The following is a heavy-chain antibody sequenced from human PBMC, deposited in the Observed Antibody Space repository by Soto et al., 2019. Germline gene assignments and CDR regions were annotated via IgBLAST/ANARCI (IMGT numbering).Heavy chain of an antibody. CDR2: INHSGST. CDR3: AREKGYYDSSGYQRNWFDP. CDR1: GGSFSGYY. V-gene: IGHV4-34*01. D-gene: IGHD3-22*01. J-gene: IGHJ5*02. Sequence: SETLSLTCAVYGGSFSGYYWSWIRQPPGKGLEWIGEINHSGSTNYNPSLKSRVIISMGTSKNQFSLKLNSVTAADTAVYYCAREKGYYDSSGYQRNWFDPWGQGTLVTVSS.